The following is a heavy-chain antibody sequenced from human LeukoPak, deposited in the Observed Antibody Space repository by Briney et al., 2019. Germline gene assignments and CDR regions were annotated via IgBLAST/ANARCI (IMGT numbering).Heavy chain of an antibody. Sequence: GGSLRLSCAASGFTFSHYWMTWVRQAPGKGLEWVANINQDGSEKYYVDSVKGRFTIPRDNAKNLLFLQMNNLRAEDTAVYYCAVNSPYDYWGQGTLVTVSS. J-gene: IGHJ4*02. CDR3: AVNSPYDY. V-gene: IGHV3-7*01. CDR1: GFTFSHYW. D-gene: IGHD5-18*01. CDR2: INQDGSEK.